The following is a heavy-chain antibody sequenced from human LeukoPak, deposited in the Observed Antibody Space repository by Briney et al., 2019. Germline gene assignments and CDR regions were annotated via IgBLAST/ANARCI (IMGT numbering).Heavy chain of an antibody. CDR3: LRSHGAY. CDR2: IHYSGST. J-gene: IGHJ4*02. D-gene: IGHD3-10*01. CDR1: GGSIGSSVYL. Sequence: SETLSLTCTVFGGSIGSSVYLWGWVRQPPGKGLELIGNIHYSGSTYYNPSLKSRVTISVDTSKNQFSLNLRSVTAADTAVYYCLRSHGAYWGQGTLVTVSS. V-gene: IGHV4-39*01.